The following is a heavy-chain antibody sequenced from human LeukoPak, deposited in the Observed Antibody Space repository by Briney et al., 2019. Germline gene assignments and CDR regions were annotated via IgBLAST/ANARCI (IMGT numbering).Heavy chain of an antibody. CDR2: IRDDGSNK. CDR1: GFTFSTYG. Sequence: GGSLRLSCAASGFTFSTYGMHWVRQAPGKGLEWVAFIRDDGSNKHYADSVKGRFTISRDNSKNTLYLQMNSLRAEDTAVYYCAKTWYDCVWGSYRPGGFDIWGQGTMVTVSS. V-gene: IGHV3-30*02. D-gene: IGHD3-16*02. J-gene: IGHJ3*02. CDR3: AKTWYDCVWGSYRPGGFDI.